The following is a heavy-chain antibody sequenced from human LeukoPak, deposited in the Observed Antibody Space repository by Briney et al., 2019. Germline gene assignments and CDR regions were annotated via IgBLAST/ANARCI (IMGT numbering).Heavy chain of an antibody. V-gene: IGHV3-21*06. J-gene: IGHJ4*02. D-gene: IGHD2-8*01. CDR2: ISSSSSYI. CDR3: ARDWLDGHYFDY. Sequence: RTGGSLRLSCAASGFTFSSYSMNWVRQAPGKGLEWVSSISSSSSYIYYADSVKGRFTISRDNAKNSLYLQMNSLRVEDTAVYYCARDWLDGHYFDYWGQGTLVTVSS. CDR1: GFTFSSYS.